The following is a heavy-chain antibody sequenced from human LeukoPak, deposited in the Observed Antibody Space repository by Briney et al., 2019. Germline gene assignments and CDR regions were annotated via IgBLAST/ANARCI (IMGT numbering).Heavy chain of an antibody. Sequence: GGSLRLSCAASGFTFSSYGMHWVCQAPGKGLEWVAVIWYDGSNKYYADSVKGRFTISRDNSKNTLYLQMNSLRAEDTAVYYCAKEGSALLWFGEFNYYFDYWGQGTLVTVSS. D-gene: IGHD3-10*01. CDR3: AKEGSALLWFGEFNYYFDY. J-gene: IGHJ4*02. CDR1: GFTFSSYG. CDR2: IWYDGSNK. V-gene: IGHV3-33*06.